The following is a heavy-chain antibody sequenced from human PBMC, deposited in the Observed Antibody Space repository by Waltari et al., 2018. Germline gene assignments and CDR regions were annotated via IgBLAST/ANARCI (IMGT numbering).Heavy chain of an antibody. Sequence: QLQLQESGPGLVKPSETLSLTCTVPGGSISSSSYYWGWIRQPPGKGLEWIGSIYYSGSTYYNPSLKSRVTISVDTSKNQFSLKLSSVTAADTAVYYCARGLIAVAGRNWFDPWGQGTLVTVSS. V-gene: IGHV4-39*07. CDR3: ARGLIAVAGRNWFDP. J-gene: IGHJ5*02. D-gene: IGHD6-19*01. CDR2: IYYSGST. CDR1: GGSISSSSYY.